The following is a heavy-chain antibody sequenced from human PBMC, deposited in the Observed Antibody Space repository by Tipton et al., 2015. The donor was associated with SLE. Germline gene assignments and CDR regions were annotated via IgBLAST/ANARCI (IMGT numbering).Heavy chain of an antibody. V-gene: IGHV4-39*07. Sequence: TLSLTCTVSGGSISSSNYFSWGWIRQPPGKGLQWIGSVSYSRTTYYNPSLKGRLPMTVDTSKNQLSLRLTSVTAADTAVYYCVRARLGFGQLGEGYYFDNRGQGTLVTVPS. J-gene: IGHJ4*02. CDR3: VRARLGFGQLGEGYYFDN. CDR1: GGSISSSNYF. D-gene: IGHD3-10*01. CDR2: VSYSRTT.